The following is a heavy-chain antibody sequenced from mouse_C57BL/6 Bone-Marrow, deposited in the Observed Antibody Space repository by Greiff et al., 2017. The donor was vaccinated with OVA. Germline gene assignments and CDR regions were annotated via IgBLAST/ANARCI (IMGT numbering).Heavy chain of an antibody. CDR1: GYTFTSYW. D-gene: IGHD1-1*02. CDR2: IDPSDSYT. V-gene: IGHV1-59*01. Sequence: QVQLQQPGAELVRPGTSVKLSCKASGYTFTSYWMHWVKQRPGQGLEWIGVIDPSDSYTNYNQKFKGKATLTVDTSSSTAYMQLSSLTSEDSAVYYCARRGGGDGHWGQGTLVTVSA. J-gene: IGHJ3*01. CDR3: ARRGGGDGH.